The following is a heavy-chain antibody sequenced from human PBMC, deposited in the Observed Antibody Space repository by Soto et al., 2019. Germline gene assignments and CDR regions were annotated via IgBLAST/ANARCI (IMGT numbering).Heavy chain of an antibody. V-gene: IGHV4-39*01. CDR2: IYYSENT. CDR1: GGSISSSSYY. J-gene: IGHJ5*02. Sequence: QLQLQESGPGLVKPSETLSLTCTVSGGSISSSSYYWGWIRHPPGKGLEWIGSIYYSENTYYNPSLNSRVTISVDTSKNQFALKLSSVTAADTAVYYGASHYDILTGYYMYWFDPGGQGTLVTVSS. D-gene: IGHD3-9*01. CDR3: ASHYDILTGYYMYWFDP.